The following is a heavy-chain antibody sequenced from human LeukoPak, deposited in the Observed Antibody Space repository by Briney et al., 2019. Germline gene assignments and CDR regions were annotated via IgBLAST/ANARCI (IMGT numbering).Heavy chain of an antibody. D-gene: IGHD6-19*01. CDR2: ISGSGGST. CDR1: GFTFSSYA. J-gene: IGHJ4*02. Sequence: GSLRLSCAASGFTFSSYALSWARQAPGKGLEWVSAISGSGGSTYYADSVKGRFTISRDNSKNTLYLQMNSLRAEDTAVYYCANYPGIAVAGTGLFDYWGQGTLVTVSS. V-gene: IGHV3-23*01. CDR3: ANYPGIAVAGTGLFDY.